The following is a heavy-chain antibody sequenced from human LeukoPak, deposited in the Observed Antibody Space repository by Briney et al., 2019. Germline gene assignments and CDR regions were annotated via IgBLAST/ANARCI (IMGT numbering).Heavy chain of an antibody. J-gene: IGHJ6*02. Sequence: ASVKVSCKASGGTFSSYAISWVRQAPGQGLEWMGRIIPILGIANYAQKFQGRVTITADKSTSTAYMELSSLRSEDTAVYYCARGPPGYCSGGSCYDYYYYGMDVWGQGTTVTVSS. CDR2: IIPILGIA. D-gene: IGHD2-15*01. CDR3: ARGPPGYCSGGSCYDYYYYGMDV. CDR1: GGTFSSYA. V-gene: IGHV1-69*04.